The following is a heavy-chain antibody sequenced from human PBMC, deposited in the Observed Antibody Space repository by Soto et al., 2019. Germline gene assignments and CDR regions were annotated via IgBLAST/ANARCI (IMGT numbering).Heavy chain of an antibody. Sequence: QVQLVESGGGVVQPGRSLRLSCAASGFTFSSYGMHWVRQAPGKGLEWVAVIWYDGSNKYYADSVKGRFTISRDNSKNALYLQMNSLRAEGTAVYYCAREKSPRGYISRADPYYVDYWGQGTLVTVSS. J-gene: IGHJ4*02. CDR1: GFTFSSYG. CDR3: AREKSPRGYISRADPYYVDY. V-gene: IGHV3-33*01. CDR2: IWYDGSNK. D-gene: IGHD6-13*01.